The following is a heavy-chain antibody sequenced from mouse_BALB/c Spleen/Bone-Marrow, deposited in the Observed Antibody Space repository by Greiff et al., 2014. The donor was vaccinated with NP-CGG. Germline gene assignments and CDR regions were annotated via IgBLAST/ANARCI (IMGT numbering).Heavy chain of an antibody. J-gene: IGHJ3*01. CDR3: ARSAYYRYLFAY. CDR1: GYTFTSYT. V-gene: IGHV1-4*01. CDR2: INPSRGYA. D-gene: IGHD2-14*01. Sequence: QVQLKDSGADLARPGASGKMSCKASGYTFTSYTMHWGKQRLGQGLEWIGYINPSRGYANYNKKFKNKATLTADESSSTAYMNLSSLESEDFAVDYGARSAYYRYLFAYWGQGTLVTVSA.